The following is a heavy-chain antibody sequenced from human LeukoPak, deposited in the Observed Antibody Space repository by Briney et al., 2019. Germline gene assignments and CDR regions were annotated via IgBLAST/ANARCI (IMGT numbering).Heavy chain of an antibody. D-gene: IGHD1-7*01. CDR3: ARGNWNYVGFDY. V-gene: IGHV4-39*07. CDR2: IYYSGST. Sequence: SETLSLTCTVSGGSFSSSSYYWGWIRQPPGKGLEWIGSIYYSGSTYYNPSLKSRVTISVDTSKNQLSLKLSSVTAADTAVYYCARGNWNYVGFDYWGQGTLVTVSS. J-gene: IGHJ4*02. CDR1: GGSFSSSSYY.